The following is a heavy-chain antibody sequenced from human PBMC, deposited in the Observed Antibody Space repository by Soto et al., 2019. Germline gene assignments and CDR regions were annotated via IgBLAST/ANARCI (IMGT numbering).Heavy chain of an antibody. CDR3: ARFAMATVTSVIDY. V-gene: IGHV1-18*01. Sequence: ASVKVSCKASGYTFTSYGISWVRQAPGQGLEWMGWISAYNGNTNYAQKLQGRVTMTTDTSTSTAYMELRSLRSDDTAVYYCARFAMATVTSVIDYWGQGTLVTVSS. CDR2: ISAYNGNT. J-gene: IGHJ4*02. CDR1: GYTFTSYG. D-gene: IGHD4-17*01.